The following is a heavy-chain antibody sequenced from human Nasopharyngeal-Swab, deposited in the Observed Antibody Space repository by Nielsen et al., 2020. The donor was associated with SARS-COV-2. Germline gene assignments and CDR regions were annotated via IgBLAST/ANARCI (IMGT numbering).Heavy chain of an antibody. D-gene: IGHD6-19*01. CDR3: AKRSIAVARDHFDY. CDR2: ISGSYGST. V-gene: IGHV3-23*01. J-gene: IGHJ4*02. Sequence: VREAPGKGLEWVSGISGSYGSTYYADSVKGRFTISRDNSKNTLYLQMNSLRAEDTAVYYCAKRSIAVARDHFDYWGQGTLGTVSS.